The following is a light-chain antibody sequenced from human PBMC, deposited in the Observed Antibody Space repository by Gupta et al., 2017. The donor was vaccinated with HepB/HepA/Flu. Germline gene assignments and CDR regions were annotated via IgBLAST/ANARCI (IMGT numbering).Light chain of an antibody. CDR1: SGHSSYA. Sequence: QLVLTQSPSASASLGASVKLTCTLSSGHSSYAIAWHQQQPEKGPRYLMKLNSDGSHSKGDGIPDRFSGSSSGAARSITISSLQSEDDSYYYCQTWGTGSWVFGGGTKVTVL. CDR2: LNSDGSH. J-gene: IGLJ3*02. V-gene: IGLV4-69*01. CDR3: QTWGTGSWV.